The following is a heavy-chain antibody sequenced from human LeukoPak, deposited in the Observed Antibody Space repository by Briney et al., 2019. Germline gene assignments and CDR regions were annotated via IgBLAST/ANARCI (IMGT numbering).Heavy chain of an antibody. Sequence: SETLSLTCTVSGGPISSYCWSWIRQPAGKGLEWIGRIYSSGITNYNPSLKSRVTMSVDTSKNQFSLKLTSVTAADTAVYFCARMYSGTYGGIDYWGQGTLVSVSS. CDR2: IYSSGIT. V-gene: IGHV4-4*07. D-gene: IGHD1-26*01. CDR1: GGPISSYC. J-gene: IGHJ4*02. CDR3: ARMYSGTYGGIDY.